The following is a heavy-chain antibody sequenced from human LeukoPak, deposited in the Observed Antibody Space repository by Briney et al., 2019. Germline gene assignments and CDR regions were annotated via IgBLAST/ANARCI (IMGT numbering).Heavy chain of an antibody. D-gene: IGHD6-13*01. J-gene: IGHJ5*02. CDR2: IHHGGST. Sequence: SETLSLTCTVSGGSISGGHYYWSWIRQRPGKGLEWIGYIHHGGSTYYNPTLKSRVSILVDTSKNQFSLKVTSMTAADTAVYYCARALGNSWYWIDLWGQGTLVTVSS. CDR1: GGSISGGHYY. CDR3: ARALGNSWYWIDL. V-gene: IGHV4-31*03.